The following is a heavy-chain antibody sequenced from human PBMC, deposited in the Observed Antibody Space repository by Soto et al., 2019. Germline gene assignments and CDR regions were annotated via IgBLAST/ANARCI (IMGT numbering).Heavy chain of an antibody. Sequence: ASVKVSCKASGYTFTDYYMHWVRQSPGQGLEWMGWISSYNGVTHYAPKFQGRLTISRDNSKNTLFLQMNNLRAADTAVYYCARRASGGTYFDCWGQGTLVTVSS. CDR1: GYTFTDYY. J-gene: IGHJ4*02. CDR2: ISSYNGVT. D-gene: IGHD1-26*01. CDR3: ARRASGGTYFDC. V-gene: IGHV1-2*02.